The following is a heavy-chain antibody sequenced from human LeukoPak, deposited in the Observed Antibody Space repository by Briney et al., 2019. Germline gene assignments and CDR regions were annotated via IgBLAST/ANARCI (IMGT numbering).Heavy chain of an antibody. Sequence: PGGSLRLSCAASGFTFSSYWMSWVRQAPGKGLEWVANIKQDGSGKYYVDSVKGRFTISRDNAKNSLYLQMNSLRAEDTAVYYCARWDDYDSSGYYSPDFDYWGQGTLVTVSS. D-gene: IGHD3-22*01. J-gene: IGHJ4*02. CDR1: GFTFSSYW. CDR3: ARWDDYDSSGYYSPDFDY. CDR2: IKQDGSGK. V-gene: IGHV3-7*01.